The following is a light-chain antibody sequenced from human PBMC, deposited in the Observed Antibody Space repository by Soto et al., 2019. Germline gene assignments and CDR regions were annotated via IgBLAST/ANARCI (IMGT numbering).Light chain of an antibody. CDR2: EVS. V-gene: IGKV1-5*03. CDR1: QSINTW. CDR3: QQYNTYSRT. J-gene: IGKJ1*01. Sequence: DIHMTQSPSTLSASVGDRVTITCRASQSINTWLAWYQQKPGEAPRLLIYEVSTLERGVPSRFSGSGSGTEFTLTISSLQPDEFPTFYCQQYNTYSRTFGQGTKVEVK.